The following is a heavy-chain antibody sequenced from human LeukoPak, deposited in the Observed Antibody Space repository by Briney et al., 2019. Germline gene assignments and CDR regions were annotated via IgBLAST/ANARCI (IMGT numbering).Heavy chain of an antibody. CDR1: GVSISAYY. Sequence: PSETLSLTCSVSGVSISAYYWSWIRQSAGNRLEWIGRIYPGEGIYATATTSYNPSFKSRVTMSGDTCKNQLSLKVSSVTAADTAVYYCARDPTTVTTIFDSWGQGILVTVSS. J-gene: IGHJ4*02. CDR2: IYPGEGIYATATT. V-gene: IGHV4-4*07. CDR3: ARDPTTVTTIFDS. D-gene: IGHD4-11*01.